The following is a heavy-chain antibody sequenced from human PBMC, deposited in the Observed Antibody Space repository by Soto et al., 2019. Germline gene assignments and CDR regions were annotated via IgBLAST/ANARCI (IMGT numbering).Heavy chain of an antibody. Sequence: EVQLVESGGGLVQPGGSLRLSCAASGFTFSSYEMNWVRQAPGKGLEWVSYISSSGSTIYYADSVKGRFTISRDNAKNPLYLQMNSLRAEDTAVYYCARGAAAAGNDYWGQGTLVTVSS. D-gene: IGHD6-13*01. V-gene: IGHV3-48*03. CDR3: ARGAAAAGNDY. CDR2: ISSSGSTI. J-gene: IGHJ4*02. CDR1: GFTFSSYE.